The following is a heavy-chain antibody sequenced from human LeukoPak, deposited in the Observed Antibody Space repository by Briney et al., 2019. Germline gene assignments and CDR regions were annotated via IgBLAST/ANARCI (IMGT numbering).Heavy chain of an antibody. CDR2: INAGNGNT. V-gene: IGHV1-3*01. Sequence: ASVKVSCKASGYTLISYAMHWVRQAPGQRLEWMGWINAGNGNTKYSQKFQGRVTITRDTSASTAYMELSSLRSEDTAVYYCARVVDVNSYGLFDYWGQGTLVTVSS. CDR3: ARVVDVNSYGLFDY. J-gene: IGHJ4*02. D-gene: IGHD5-18*01. CDR1: GYTLISYA.